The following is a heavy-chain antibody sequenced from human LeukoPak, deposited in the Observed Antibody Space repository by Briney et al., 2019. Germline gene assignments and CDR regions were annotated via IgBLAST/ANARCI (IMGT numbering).Heavy chain of an antibody. J-gene: IGHJ6*02. D-gene: IGHD5-12*01. CDR1: GYTFTSYY. Sequence: ASVKVSCKASGYTFTSYYMHWVRQAPGQGLEWMGIINPSGGSTSYAQKFQGRVTMTRDTSTSTVYMELSSLRSEDTAVYYCARDLWGGSYDNDYYYYGMDVWGQGTTVTVSS. V-gene: IGHV1-46*01. CDR2: INPSGGST. CDR3: ARDLWGGSYDNDYYYYGMDV.